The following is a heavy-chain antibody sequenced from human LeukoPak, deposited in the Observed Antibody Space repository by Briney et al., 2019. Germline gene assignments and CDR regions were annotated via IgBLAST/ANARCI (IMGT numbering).Heavy chain of an antibody. D-gene: IGHD1-26*01. J-gene: IGHJ6*03. CDR1: GYTFTSYD. CDR3: ARGSGSYYFYYYYYMDV. V-gene: IGHV1-8*01. CDR2: MNPNSGNT. Sequence: ASVKVSCKASGYTFTSYDINWVRQATGQGLEWMGWMNPNSGNTGYAQEFQGRVTMTRNTSISTAYMELSSLRSEDTAVYYCARGSGSYYFYYYYYMDVWGKGTTVTISS.